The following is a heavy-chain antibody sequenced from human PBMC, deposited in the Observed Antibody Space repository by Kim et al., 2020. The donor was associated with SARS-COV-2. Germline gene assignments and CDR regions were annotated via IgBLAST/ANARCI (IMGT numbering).Heavy chain of an antibody. Sequence: GGSLRLSCAASGFTFSSYSMNWVRQAPGKGLEWVSSISSSSSYIYYADSVKGRFTISRDNAKNSLYLQMNSLRAEDTAVYYCARLKYYDFWSGEAYYFDYWGQGTLVTVSS. CDR2: ISSSSSYI. CDR3: ARLKYYDFWSGEAYYFDY. CDR1: GFTFSSYS. J-gene: IGHJ4*02. V-gene: IGHV3-21*01. D-gene: IGHD3-3*01.